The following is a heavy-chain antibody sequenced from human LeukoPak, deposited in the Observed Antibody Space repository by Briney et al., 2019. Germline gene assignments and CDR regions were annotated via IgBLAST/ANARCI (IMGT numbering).Heavy chain of an antibody. V-gene: IGHV1-2*02. J-gene: IGHJ1*01. CDR2: INPNSGGT. Sequence: ASVKVSCKASGYTFSGYYMHWVRQAPGQGLEWMGGINPNSGGTNYAQKFQGRVTMTRDTSISTAYMELSRLRSDDTAVYYCARGYPLSTTAAGTYFQHWGQGTLVTVSS. CDR1: GYTFSGYY. D-gene: IGHD6-13*01. CDR3: ARGYPLSTTAAGTYFQH.